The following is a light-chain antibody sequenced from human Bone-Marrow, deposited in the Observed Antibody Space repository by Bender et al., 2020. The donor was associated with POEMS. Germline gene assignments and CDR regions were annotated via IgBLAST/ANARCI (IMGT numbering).Light chain of an antibody. CDR2: DVT. CDR1: SSDVGAYNY. Sequence: QSALTQPASVSGSPGQSITISCTGTSSDVGAYNYVFWYQQHPGKAPKLMIFDVTNRPPGISNRFSGSKSGNTASLTISGLQAEDEADYHCSSYTTYTTLVFGGGTKVTVL. J-gene: IGLJ3*02. CDR3: SSYTTYTTLV. V-gene: IGLV2-14*03.